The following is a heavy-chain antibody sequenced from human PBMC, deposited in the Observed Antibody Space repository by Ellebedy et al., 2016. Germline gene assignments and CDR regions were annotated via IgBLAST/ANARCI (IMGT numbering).Heavy chain of an antibody. V-gene: IGHV3-74*01. D-gene: IGHD3-3*01. Sequence: GGSLRLSCEASGFTFSSYWMHWVRQAPGKGLVWVSRINSDGSSTSYADSVKGRFTISRDNAKNTLYLQMNSLRDEDTAVYYCARESQYYDFWSGYFRSLEGHGFDIWGQGTMVTVSS. J-gene: IGHJ3*02. CDR1: GFTFSSYW. CDR2: INSDGSST. CDR3: ARESQYYDFWSGYFRSLEGHGFDI.